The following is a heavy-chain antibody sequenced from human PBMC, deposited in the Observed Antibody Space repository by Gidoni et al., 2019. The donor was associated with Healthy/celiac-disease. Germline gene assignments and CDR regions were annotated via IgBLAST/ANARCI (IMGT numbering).Heavy chain of an antibody. V-gene: IGHV3-30*01. CDR1: GVTFSSYA. D-gene: IGHD5-18*01. Sequence: QVQLVDSGGGVVQPGRSRRLSCAASGVTFSSYAMHWVRQAPGKGLELVAVISYDGSNKYYADSVKGRFTISRDNSKNTLYLQMNSLRAEDTAVYYCAREAMTEAFDIWGQGTMVTVSS. J-gene: IGHJ3*02. CDR2: ISYDGSNK. CDR3: AREAMTEAFDI.